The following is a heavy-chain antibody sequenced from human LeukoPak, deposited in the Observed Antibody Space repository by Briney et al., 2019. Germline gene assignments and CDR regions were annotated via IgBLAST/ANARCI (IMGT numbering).Heavy chain of an antibody. D-gene: IGHD2-21*02. J-gene: IGHJ4*02. CDR3: VRDDCAADACYPGGY. CDR1: GYTFTNYV. V-gene: IGHV1-3*01. CDR2: INAGNGDT. Sequence: ASVKVSCKASGYTFTNYVAHWVRQAPGQRPEWMGYINAGNGDTKYSKNFQDRVTITRDTSASTAYMEVRSLTSEDTALYSCVRDDCAADACYPGGYWGQGTLVTVSS.